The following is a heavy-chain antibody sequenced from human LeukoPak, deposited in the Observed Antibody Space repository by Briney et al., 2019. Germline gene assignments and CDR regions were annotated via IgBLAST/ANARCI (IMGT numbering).Heavy chain of an antibody. CDR1: GFTFSSYS. J-gene: IGHJ5*02. CDR2: ISSSSSYI. V-gene: IGHV3-21*01. CDR3: ARGGGDCSGGSCYSPYNWFDL. D-gene: IGHD2-15*01. Sequence: GGSLRLSCAASGFTFSSYSMNWVRQAPGKGLEWGSSISSSSSYIYYADSVKGRFTISRDNAKNSLYLQMNSLRAEDTAVYYCARGGGDCSGGSCYSPYNWFDLWGQGTLVTVSS.